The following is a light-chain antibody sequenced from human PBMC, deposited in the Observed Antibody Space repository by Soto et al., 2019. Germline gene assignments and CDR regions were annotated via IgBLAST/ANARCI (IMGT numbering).Light chain of an antibody. J-gene: IGKJ5*01. CDR1: QNINNY. V-gene: IGKV1-33*01. CDR2: DAS. Sequence: DIQMTQSPSSLSASVGDRVTITCQASQNINNYLNWYQQKPGRAPKLLIYDASNLEAGVPSRFRGSGSGTDFTFTISRMQPDDIATYYCQQYETLHTLGQATRLEIK. CDR3: QQYETLHT.